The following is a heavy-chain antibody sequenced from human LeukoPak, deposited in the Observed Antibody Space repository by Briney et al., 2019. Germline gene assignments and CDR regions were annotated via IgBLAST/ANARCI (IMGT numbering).Heavy chain of an antibody. Sequence: ASVKVSCKASGHTFTNYAMNWVRQAPGQGLEWMGWINTNTGNPTYAQGFTGRFVFSLDTSVSTAYLQISSLKAEDTAVYYCARDGWERRYYYGMDVWGQGTTVTVSS. V-gene: IGHV7-4-1*02. D-gene: IGHD1-26*01. J-gene: IGHJ6*02. CDR2: INTNTGNP. CDR1: GHTFTNYA. CDR3: ARDGWERRYYYGMDV.